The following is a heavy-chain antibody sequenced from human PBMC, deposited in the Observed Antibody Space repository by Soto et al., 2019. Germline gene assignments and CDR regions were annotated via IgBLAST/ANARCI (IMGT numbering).Heavy chain of an antibody. CDR1: GGAFSSYA. CDR2: NIPIFGTA. D-gene: IGHD2-2*01. CDR3: ATRGSTGDLAAFDI. Sequence: SVKVSCKASGGAFSSYAISWVRQAPGQGLEWMGGNIPIFGTANYAQKFQGRVTITADESTSTAYMELSSLRSEDTAVYYCATRGSTGDLAAFDIWGQGTMVTVSS. J-gene: IGHJ3*02. V-gene: IGHV1-69*13.